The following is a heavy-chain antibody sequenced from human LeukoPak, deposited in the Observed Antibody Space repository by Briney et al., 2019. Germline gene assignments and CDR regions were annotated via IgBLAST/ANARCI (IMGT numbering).Heavy chain of an antibody. J-gene: IGHJ4*02. D-gene: IGHD6-19*01. CDR3: ASLAVAGNGDY. V-gene: IGHV3-74*01. Sequence: GGSLRLSCAASGFTFSSYWMHWVRQAPGKGLVWVSRINSDGSSTSYADSVKGRFTISRDNAKNTLYLQMNGLRAEDTAVYYCASLAVAGNGDYWGQGTLVTVSS. CDR2: INSDGSST. CDR1: GFTFSSYW.